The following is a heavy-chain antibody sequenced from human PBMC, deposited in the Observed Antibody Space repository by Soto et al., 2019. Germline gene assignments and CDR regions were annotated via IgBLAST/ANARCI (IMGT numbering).Heavy chain of an antibody. CDR1: GDSVSGNSAA. V-gene: IGHV6-1*01. D-gene: IGHD6-19*01. Sequence: SQTLSLTCVISGDSVSGNSAAWNWIRQSPSRGLEWLGRTYYRSKWYNDYAVSVKSRITVTPDTSKNQFSLHLNSVTPEDTAVYYCAREFPYDESRGGYFDDWGQGALVTVSS. CDR3: AREFPYDESRGGYFDD. J-gene: IGHJ4*02. CDR2: TYYRSKWYN.